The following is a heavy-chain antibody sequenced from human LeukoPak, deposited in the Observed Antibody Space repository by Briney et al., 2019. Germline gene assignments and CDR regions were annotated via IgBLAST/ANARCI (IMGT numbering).Heavy chain of an antibody. CDR3: AKAAGRGYNYGDYFDY. D-gene: IGHD5-18*01. CDR2: ISYDGSNK. J-gene: IGHJ4*02. CDR1: GFTFRSYA. V-gene: IGHV3-30-3*01. Sequence: QPGRSLRLSCAGSGFTFRSYAMHWVRQAPGKGLEWVAVISYDGSNKDYADSVKGRFTISRDNSKNTLYVQMNSLRAADTAVYYCAKAAGRGYNYGDYFDYWGQGTLVTVSS.